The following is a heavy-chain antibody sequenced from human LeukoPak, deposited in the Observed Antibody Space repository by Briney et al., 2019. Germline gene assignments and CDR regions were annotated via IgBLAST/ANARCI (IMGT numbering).Heavy chain of an antibody. CDR2: IHPNSGAT. CDR3: ARNTAPGYGLDV. CDR1: GYTFTGYY. J-gene: IGHJ6*02. Sequence: ASVKVSCKASGYTFTGYYIHWVRQAPGQGFEWMGWIHPNSGATGYAQNFQGRVTMTRDTSISTAYMDLSRLRSDDTAVYYCARNTAPGYGLDVWGQGTPVTVSS. D-gene: IGHD5-18*01. V-gene: IGHV1-2*02.